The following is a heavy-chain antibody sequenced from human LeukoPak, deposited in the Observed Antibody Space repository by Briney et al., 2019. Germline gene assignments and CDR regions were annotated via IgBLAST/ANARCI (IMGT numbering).Heavy chain of an antibody. J-gene: IGHJ4*02. V-gene: IGHV1-2*02. D-gene: IGHD5-18*01. CDR3: ARESQKYSYGPGF. CDR1: GYTFTGYY. Sequence: ASVKVSCKASGYTFTGYYMHWVRQAPGQGLEWMGWINPNSGGTNYAQKFQGRVTMTRDTSIGTAYMELSRLRSDDTAVYYCARESQKYSYGPGFWGQGTLVTVSS. CDR2: INPNSGGT.